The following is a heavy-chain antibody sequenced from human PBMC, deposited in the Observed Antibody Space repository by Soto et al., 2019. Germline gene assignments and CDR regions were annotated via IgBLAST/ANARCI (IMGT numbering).Heavy chain of an antibody. J-gene: IGHJ3*02. V-gene: IGHV5-51*01. Sequence: PGESLKISCKGSGYSFTSYWIGWVRQMPGKGLEWMGIIYPGDSDTRYSPSFQGQVTISADKSISTAYLQWSSLKASDTAMYYCAKRCSNYLVGHQDAFDIWGQGTMVTVSS. CDR2: IYPGDSDT. D-gene: IGHD4-4*01. CDR1: GYSFTSYW. CDR3: AKRCSNYLVGHQDAFDI.